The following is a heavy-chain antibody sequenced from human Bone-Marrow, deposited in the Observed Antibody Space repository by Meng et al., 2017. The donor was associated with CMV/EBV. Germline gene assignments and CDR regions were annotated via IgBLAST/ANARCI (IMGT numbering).Heavy chain of an antibody. Sequence: GSLRLSCAVYGGSFSGYYWSWIRQPPGKGLEWIGEINHSGSTNYNPSLKSRVTISVDTSKNQFSLKLSSVTAADTAVYYCAKDPRRTGTTVLDYWGQGTLVTVSS. J-gene: IGHJ4*02. V-gene: IGHV4-34*01. D-gene: IGHD1-7*01. CDR3: AKDPRRTGTTVLDY. CDR1: GGSFSGYY. CDR2: INHSGST.